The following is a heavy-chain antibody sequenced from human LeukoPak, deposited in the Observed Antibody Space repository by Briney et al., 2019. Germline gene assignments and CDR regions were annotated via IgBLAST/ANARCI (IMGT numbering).Heavy chain of an antibody. CDR2: IYYSGST. Sequence: SETLSLTCSVSGDSISYFYWSWIRQPPGKGLEWIGSIYYSGSTYYNPSLKSRVTISVDTSKNQFSLKLSSVTAADTAVYYCARVTQWLAPLSFDYWGQGTLVTVSS. CDR1: GDSISYFY. V-gene: IGHV4-39*07. CDR3: ARVTQWLAPLSFDY. J-gene: IGHJ4*02. D-gene: IGHD6-19*01.